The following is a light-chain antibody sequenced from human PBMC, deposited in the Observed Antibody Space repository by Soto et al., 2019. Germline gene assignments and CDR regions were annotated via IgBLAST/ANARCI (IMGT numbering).Light chain of an antibody. CDR2: SND. J-gene: IGLJ3*02. CDR3: AAWDTSLTGWV. V-gene: IGLV1-44*01. CDR1: SSNIGSNT. Sequence: QSVLTQPPSASGTPGQRVTISCSGSSSNIGSNTVNWYQQLPGTAPKLLIYSNDQRPSGVPDRFSGAKSGTSASLAISGLQSEDEAEYHCAAWDTSLTGWVFGGGTKRTVL.